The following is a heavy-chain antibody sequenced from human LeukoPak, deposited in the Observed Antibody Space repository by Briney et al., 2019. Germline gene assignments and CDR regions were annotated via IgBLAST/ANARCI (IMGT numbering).Heavy chain of an antibody. D-gene: IGHD6-19*01. CDR3: AKDSSGWYSAIDY. Sequence: GGSLRLSCAAPGFTFSNFNMNWVRQAPGKGLEWISYISGTSATIYYADSVKGRFTISRDNAKNSLYLQMNSLRVEDTALYYCAKDSSGWYSAIDYWGQGTLVTVSS. CDR2: ISGTSATI. CDR1: GFTFSNFN. J-gene: IGHJ4*02. V-gene: IGHV3-48*04.